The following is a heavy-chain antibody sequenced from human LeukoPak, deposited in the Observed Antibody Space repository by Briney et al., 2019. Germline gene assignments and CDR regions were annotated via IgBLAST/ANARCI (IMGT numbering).Heavy chain of an antibody. J-gene: IGHJ4*02. CDR2: IYTSGST. CDR1: GGSISSGSYY. V-gene: IGHV4-61*02. CDR3: ARAAAAAFDY. D-gene: IGHD6-13*01. Sequence: SETLSLTCIVSGGSISSGSYYWSWIRQPAGTGLEWIGRIYTSGSTNYNPSLKSRIIISLDTSKNQFSLKLSSVTAADTAVYYCARAAAAAFDYWGQGTLVTVSS.